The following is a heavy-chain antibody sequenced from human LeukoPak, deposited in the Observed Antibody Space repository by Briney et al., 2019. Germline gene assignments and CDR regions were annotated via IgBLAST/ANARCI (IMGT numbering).Heavy chain of an antibody. CDR2: INYSGST. CDR3: ARGPGGGYSYYFLHV. V-gene: IGHV4-59*01. Sequence: PSETLSLTCTVFGASISSYYWSWVRQPPGKGLEWIGNINYSGSTNYNPSLTGRVSTPVDTSKNQFSLKLSSVTTADTAVYYCARGPGGGYSYYFLHVWGKGTTVTVSS. CDR1: GASISSYY. D-gene: IGHD3-10*01. J-gene: IGHJ6*04.